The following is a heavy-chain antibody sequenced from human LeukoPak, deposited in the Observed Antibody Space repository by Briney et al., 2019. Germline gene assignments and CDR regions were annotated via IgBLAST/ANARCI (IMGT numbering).Heavy chain of an antibody. CDR1: GFTVSSNY. V-gene: IGHV3-53*01. D-gene: IGHD5-18*01. CDR3: ARGGYSYGFWY. Sequence: GGSLRLSCAASGFTVSSNYMTWVRQAPGKGLEWVSIIYSGGSTYYPDSVKGRFTISRDNSKNTMYLQMNSLRAEDTAVYYCARGGYSYGFWYWGQGTLVTVSS. CDR2: IYSGGST. J-gene: IGHJ4*02.